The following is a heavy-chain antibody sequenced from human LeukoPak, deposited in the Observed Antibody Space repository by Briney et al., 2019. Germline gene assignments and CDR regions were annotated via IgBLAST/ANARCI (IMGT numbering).Heavy chain of an antibody. CDR3: ARIDGDYDY. CDR1: GFSLSTGGMC. V-gene: IGHV2-70*11. J-gene: IGHJ4*02. Sequence: SGPALVKPTPTLTLTCTFSGFSLSTGGMCVGWIRQPPGKALEWLARIDWDDDKYYSTSLKTRLTISKDTSKNQVVLTMTNMDPVDTATYYCARIDGDYDYWGQGTLVTVSS. CDR2: IDWDDDK. D-gene: IGHD4-17*01.